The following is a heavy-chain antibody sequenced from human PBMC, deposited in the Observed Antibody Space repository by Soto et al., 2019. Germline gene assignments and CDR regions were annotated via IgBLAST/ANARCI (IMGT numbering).Heavy chain of an antibody. V-gene: IGHV3-48*02. D-gene: IGHD3-16*01. CDR1: GFSLSDNA. J-gene: IGHJ6*02. CDR3: ARYLKGEPYYAMDV. Sequence: GGSLRLSCAASGFSLSDNAMNWVRQAPGKGLEWISYIALTSSTIYYADSVKGRFTISRDNAQNSVFLQMNSLRDDDTAVYFCARYLKGEPYYAMDVWGQGTTVTVSS. CDR2: IALTSSTI.